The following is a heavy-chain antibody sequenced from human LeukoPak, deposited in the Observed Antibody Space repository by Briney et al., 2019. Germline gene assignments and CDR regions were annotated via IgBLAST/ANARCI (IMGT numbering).Heavy chain of an antibody. J-gene: IGHJ5*02. CDR3: ARDRGRFDP. Sequence: PGGSLRLSCAASGFTFTTFPMHWVRQPPGKGLEWVAVISYDGTDKYYADSVKGRFTISRDNSKSTLYLQMDSLRAEDTAVYYCARDRGRFDPWGQGTLVTVSS. V-gene: IGHV3-30*04. CDR1: GFTFTTFP. CDR2: ISYDGTDK. D-gene: IGHD5-12*01.